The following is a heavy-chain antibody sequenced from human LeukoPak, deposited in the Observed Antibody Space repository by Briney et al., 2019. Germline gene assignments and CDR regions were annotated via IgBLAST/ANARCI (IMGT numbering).Heavy chain of an antibody. CDR1: GGSISGYH. D-gene: IGHD3-10*01. CDR3: ARESYGSGTFTDY. V-gene: IGHV4-59*12. CDR2: IYYSGST. Sequence: SETLSLTCTASGGSISGYHWTWIRQPPGKGLEWIGYIYYSGSTNYNPSLKSRVTMSVDMSKNQFSLKLSSVTAADTAVYYCARESYGSGTFTDYWGQGTLVTVSS. J-gene: IGHJ4*02.